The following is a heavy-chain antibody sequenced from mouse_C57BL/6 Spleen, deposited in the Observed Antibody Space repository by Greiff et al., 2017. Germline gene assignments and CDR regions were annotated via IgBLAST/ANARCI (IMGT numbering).Heavy chain of an antibody. J-gene: IGHJ1*03. CDR3: ARGPTVVAPYLYFGV. Sequence: QVQLQQSGAELVKPGASVKMSCKASGYTFTSYWITWVKQRPGQGLEWIGDIYPGSGSTNYNEKFKSKATMTVDTSSSTAYMKLSSLTSEDSAVYYCARGPTVVAPYLYFGVWGTGTTVTVSS. CDR2: IYPGSGST. D-gene: IGHD1-1*01. V-gene: IGHV1-55*01. CDR1: GYTFTSYW.